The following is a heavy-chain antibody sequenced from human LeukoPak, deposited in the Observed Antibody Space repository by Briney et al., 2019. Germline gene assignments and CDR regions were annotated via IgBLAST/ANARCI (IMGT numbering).Heavy chain of an antibody. Sequence: GASVNVSCKTSGYTFTGYYVHWVRQTPGQGLEWMGWINPNTGSTNYAQNFQGRVTMTRDTSIYTAYMELSSLTSNDTAVYFCARHRPGYDLTGYYIGYWGQGTLVTVSS. CDR2: INPNTGST. V-gene: IGHV1-2*02. CDR3: ARHRPGYDLTGYYIGY. J-gene: IGHJ4*02. CDR1: GYTFTGYY. D-gene: IGHD3-9*01.